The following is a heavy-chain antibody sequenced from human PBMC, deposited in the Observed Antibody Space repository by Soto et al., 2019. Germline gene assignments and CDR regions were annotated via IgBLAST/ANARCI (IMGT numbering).Heavy chain of an antibody. Sequence: PGWSLRLSSAASGFTFSGSAMHWVCQASGKGLEWVGRIRSKANTYATAYAASVKGRFTISRDDSKNTAYLQMNSLTTEDTAVYYCTRGKGSGYAHWDYWGQGTLVTVSS. V-gene: IGHV3-73*01. CDR3: TRGKGSGYAHWDY. J-gene: IGHJ4*02. D-gene: IGHD5-12*01. CDR2: IRSKANTYAT. CDR1: GFTFSGSA.